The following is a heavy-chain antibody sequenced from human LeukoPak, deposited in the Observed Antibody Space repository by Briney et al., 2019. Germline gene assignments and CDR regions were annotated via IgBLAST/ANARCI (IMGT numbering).Heavy chain of an antibody. D-gene: IGHD6-6*01. V-gene: IGHV1-69*06. CDR3: ARGSSSRHDAFDI. Sequence: SVKVSCKASGGTFSSYAISWVRQASGQGLEWMGGIIPIFGTANYAQKFQGRVTITADKSTSTAYMELSSLRSEDTAAYYCARGSSSRHDAFDIWGQGTMVTVSS. CDR2: IIPIFGTA. J-gene: IGHJ3*02. CDR1: GGTFSSYA.